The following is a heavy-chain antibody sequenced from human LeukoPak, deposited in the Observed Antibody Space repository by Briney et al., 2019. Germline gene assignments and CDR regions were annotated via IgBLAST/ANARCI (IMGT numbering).Heavy chain of an antibody. D-gene: IGHD2-2*02. Sequence: TSETLSLTCAVSGGSISGSNWWSWVRQPPGKGLEWIGEIYHSGSTNYNPSLKSRVTISVDKSKNQFSLKLSSVTAADTAVYYCARWGVVPAAIYYYYGMDVWGKGTTVTVSS. V-gene: IGHV4-4*02. J-gene: IGHJ6*04. CDR1: GGSISGSNW. CDR3: ARWGVVPAAIYYYYGMDV. CDR2: IYHSGST.